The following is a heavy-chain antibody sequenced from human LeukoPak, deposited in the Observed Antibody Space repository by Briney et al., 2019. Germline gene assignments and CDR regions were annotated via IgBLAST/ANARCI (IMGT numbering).Heavy chain of an antibody. J-gene: IGHJ4*02. Sequence: SETLSLTCTVSSDSISSYYWSWLRQFPGKGLEWIGYIYHSGYTNYNPSLRGRVTISEDTSKKQFSLKLSSVTAADTAVYYCARGGFGVPFDYWGQGALVTVSS. CDR2: IYHSGYT. CDR1: SDSISSYY. V-gene: IGHV4-59*01. CDR3: ARGGFGVPFDY. D-gene: IGHD3-3*01.